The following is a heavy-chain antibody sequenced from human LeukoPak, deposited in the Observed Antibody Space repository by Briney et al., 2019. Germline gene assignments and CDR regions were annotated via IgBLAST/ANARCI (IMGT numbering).Heavy chain of an antibody. CDR1: GFTFDDYG. CDR2: INWNGGST. J-gene: IGHJ5*02. Sequence: PGGSLRLSCAASGFTFDDYGMSWVRQAPGKGLEWVSGINWNGGSTGYADSVKGRFTISRDNAKNSLYLQMNSLRAEDTAVYYCARGADYYGSGSYYRRPLNWFDPWGQGTLVTVSS. V-gene: IGHV3-20*04. D-gene: IGHD3-10*01. CDR3: ARGADYYGSGSYYRRPLNWFDP.